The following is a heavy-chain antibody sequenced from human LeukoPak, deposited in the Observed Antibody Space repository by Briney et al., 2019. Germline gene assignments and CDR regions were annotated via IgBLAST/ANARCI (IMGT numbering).Heavy chain of an antibody. CDR2: INIGGTNT. Sequence: PGGSLRLSCAASGFIFSIYSMNWVRQAPGKGLEWLSYINIGGTNTHYADSVKGRFTLSRDNAKNSLYLQMNSLRAEDTAVYYCARMGYDILTGYYISFDYWGQGTLVTVSS. J-gene: IGHJ4*02. V-gene: IGHV3-48*04. CDR3: ARMGYDILTGYYISFDY. D-gene: IGHD3-9*01. CDR1: GFIFSIYS.